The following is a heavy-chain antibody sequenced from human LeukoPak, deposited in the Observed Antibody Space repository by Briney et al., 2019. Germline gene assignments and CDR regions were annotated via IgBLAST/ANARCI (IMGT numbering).Heavy chain of an antibody. CDR1: GGSISSTSYF. J-gene: IGHJ4*02. V-gene: IGHV4-39*01. CDR2: VYYTGST. D-gene: IGHD4-11*01. Sequence: PSETLSLTCTVSGGSISSTSYFWGWIRQPPGKGLGWIGSVYYTGSTYYNPSLKSRVTISIDTSKNQVSLKLSSVTAADTAVYYCARGGDYSNFPFDYWGQGTLVTVSS. CDR3: ARGGDYSNFPFDY.